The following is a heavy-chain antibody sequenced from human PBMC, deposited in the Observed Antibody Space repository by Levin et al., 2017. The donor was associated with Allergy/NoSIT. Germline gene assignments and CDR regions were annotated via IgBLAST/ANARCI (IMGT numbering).Heavy chain of an antibody. Sequence: PGGSLRLSCAASGFTFINYSMHWVRQAPGKGLEWVSFISSSGATKYFADSVEGRFTISRDNAKNSVYLQMNSLRVDDTAVYYCARGLFGQSSGWDYLDSWGQGILVAVSS. V-gene: IGHV3-48*04. J-gene: IGHJ4*02. D-gene: IGHD3-9*01. CDR1: GFTFINYS. CDR3: ARGLFGQSSGWDYLDS. CDR2: ISSSGATK.